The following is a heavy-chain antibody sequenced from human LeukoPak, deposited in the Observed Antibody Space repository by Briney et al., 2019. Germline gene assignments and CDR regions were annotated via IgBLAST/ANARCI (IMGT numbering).Heavy chain of an antibody. CDR1: GYTFTNYW. CDR3: AGRISGYYIDY. J-gene: IGHJ4*02. V-gene: IGHV5-51*01. CDR2: IWPSDSDT. Sequence: GESLKISCQGSGYTFTNYWIGWVRQMPGKGLEWMGIIWPSDSDTRYSPSFQGQVTISADKSISTAYLQWSSLKASDTAIYFCAGRISGYYIDYWGQGTLVSVSS. D-gene: IGHD1-26*01.